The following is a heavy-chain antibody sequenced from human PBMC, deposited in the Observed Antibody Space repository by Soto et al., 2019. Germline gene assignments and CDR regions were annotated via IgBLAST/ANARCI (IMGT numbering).Heavy chain of an antibody. CDR3: ARQRSLYYYMDV. CDR1: GGSISSYY. J-gene: IGHJ6*03. D-gene: IGHD4-17*01. Sequence: SETLSLTCTVSGGSISSYYWSWIRQPPGKGLEWIGYIYYSGSTNYNPSLESRVTISVDTSKNQFSLKLSSVTAADTAVYYCARQRSLYYYMDVWGKGTTVTVSS. V-gene: IGHV4-59*08. CDR2: IYYSGST.